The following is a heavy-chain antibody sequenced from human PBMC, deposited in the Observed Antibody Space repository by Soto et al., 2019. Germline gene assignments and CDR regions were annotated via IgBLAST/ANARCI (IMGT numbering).Heavy chain of an antibody. V-gene: IGHV3-74*01. D-gene: IGHD2-2*01. CDR3: AREAVVPAAAHAFDI. J-gene: IGHJ3*02. CDR1: GFTFSSYW. Sequence: GGSLRLSCAASGFTFSSYWMHWVRQAPGKGLVWVSRINSDGSSTSYADSVKGRFTISRDNAKNTLYLQMNSLRAEDTAVYYCAREAVVPAAAHAFDIWGQGTMVTVSS. CDR2: INSDGSST.